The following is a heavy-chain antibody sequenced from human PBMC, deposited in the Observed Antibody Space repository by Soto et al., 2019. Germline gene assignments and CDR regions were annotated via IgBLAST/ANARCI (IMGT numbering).Heavy chain of an antibody. CDR3: VRHHHSPDFDC. Sequence: PSETLSLTCTVSGGSISSSGYYWAWVRQPPGKGLQYIGSIFYSGSTYYSASLKSRVTISVDMSKNQFSLRLTSVTAADTAVYSCVRHHHSPDFDCWGQGTLVTVSS. V-gene: IGHV4-39*01. J-gene: IGHJ4*02. CDR2: IFYSGST. CDR1: GGSISSSGYY.